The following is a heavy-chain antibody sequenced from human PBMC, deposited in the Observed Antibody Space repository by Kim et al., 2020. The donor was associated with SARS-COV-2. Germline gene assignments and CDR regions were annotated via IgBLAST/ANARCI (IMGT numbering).Heavy chain of an antibody. D-gene: IGHD2-2*01. Sequence: GGSLRLSCAASGFTFSSYSMNWVRQAPGKGLEWVSYISSSSSTIYYADSVKGRFTISRDNAKNSLYLQMNSLRDEDTAVYYRARAPRDVVVPVAMRWYYFDYWGQGTLVTVSS. CDR2: ISSSSSTI. CDR1: GFTFSSYS. V-gene: IGHV3-48*02. J-gene: IGHJ4*02. CDR3: ARAPRDVVVPVAMRWYYFDY.